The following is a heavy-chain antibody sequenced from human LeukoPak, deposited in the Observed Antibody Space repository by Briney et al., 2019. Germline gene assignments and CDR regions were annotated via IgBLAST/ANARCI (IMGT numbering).Heavy chain of an antibody. CDR3: ARAARPPLFDY. CDR1: GGTFSSYA. J-gene: IGHJ4*02. V-gene: IGHV1-69*05. Sequence: ASVKVSCKASGGTFSSYAISWVRQAPGQGLEWMGGIIPIFGTANYAQKFQGRVTITTDESTSTAYMELRSLRSDDTAVYYCARAARPPLFDYWGQGTLVTVSS. D-gene: IGHD6-6*01. CDR2: IIPIFGTA.